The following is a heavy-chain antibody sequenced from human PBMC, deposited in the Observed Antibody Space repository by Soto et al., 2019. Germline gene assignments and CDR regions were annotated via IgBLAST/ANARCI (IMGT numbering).Heavy chain of an antibody. CDR2: ISWSSGSI. Sequence: PGGSLRLSCAASGFTFGDYAMHWVRQAPGKGLEWVSGISWSSGSICFADSVKGRFTISRDNAKNSLYLQMNSLRAEDTALYYCAKDSLRRPREAFDIWGQGRMVTVSS. CDR1: GFTFGDYA. V-gene: IGHV3-9*01. CDR3: AKDSLRRPREAFDI. J-gene: IGHJ3*02. D-gene: IGHD1-26*01.